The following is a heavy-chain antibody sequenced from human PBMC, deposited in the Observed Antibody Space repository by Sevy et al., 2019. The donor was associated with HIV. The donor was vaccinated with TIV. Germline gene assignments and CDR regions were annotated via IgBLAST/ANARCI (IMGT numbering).Heavy chain of an antibody. J-gene: IGHJ6*02. CDR1: GGTFSNSV. CDR3: ARDSANITVVVAPWGYYYGLDV. Sequence: ASVKVSCKASGGTFSNSVFSWVRQAPGQGIEWMGGIIPLLGTANYAQKFHGRVTITADESTSTAYMELSSLRSEDTAIYYCARDSANITVVVAPWGYYYGLDVSGQGTSVTVSS. D-gene: IGHD2-15*01. CDR2: IIPLLGTA. V-gene: IGHV1-69*13.